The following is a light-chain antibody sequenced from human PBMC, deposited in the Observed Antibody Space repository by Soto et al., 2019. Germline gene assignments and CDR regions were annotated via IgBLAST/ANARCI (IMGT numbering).Light chain of an antibody. Sequence: QSALTQPRSVSGSPGQSVTISCTGTSNDVGGYNFVSWYQQHPGKVPKLFIYDVSRRPSGVPDRFSGSKSGNTASLTISGLQAEEEVDYYCSSYAGSYTLVFGGGTKVTVL. J-gene: IGLJ2*01. CDR3: SSYAGSYTLV. CDR1: SNDVGGYNF. CDR2: DVS. V-gene: IGLV2-11*01.